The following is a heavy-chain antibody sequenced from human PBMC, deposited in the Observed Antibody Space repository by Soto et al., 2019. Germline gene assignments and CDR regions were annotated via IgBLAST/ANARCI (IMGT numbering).Heavy chain of an antibody. CDR2: IILIVGIA. V-gene: IGHV1-69*02. J-gene: IGHJ4*02. CDR3: ASVTGDYVLHYFDY. CDR1: GGTFSSYT. D-gene: IGHD4-17*01. Sequence: QVQLVQSGAEAKKPGSSVKVSCKASGGTFSSYTISWVRQAPGQGLEWMGRIILIVGIANYAQKFQDRVTLTADKPTSTAYMELSSLRSEDTAVYYCASVTGDYVLHYFDYWGQGSLVTVSS.